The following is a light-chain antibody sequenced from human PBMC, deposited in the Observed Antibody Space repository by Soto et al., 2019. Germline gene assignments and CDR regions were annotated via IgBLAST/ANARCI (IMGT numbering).Light chain of an antibody. Sequence: QSALTQPASVSGSPGQSITISCTGTSSDVGGYNYVSWYQQHPGKAPKLMIYEVSNRPSGVSNRFSGSESGNTASLTISGLQAEDEADYYCSSYTSSSTYVFGTGTKATVL. J-gene: IGLJ1*01. CDR2: EVS. CDR3: SSYTSSSTYV. CDR1: SSDVGGYNY. V-gene: IGLV2-14*01.